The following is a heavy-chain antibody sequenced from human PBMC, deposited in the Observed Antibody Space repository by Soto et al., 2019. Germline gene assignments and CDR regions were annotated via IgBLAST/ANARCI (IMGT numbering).Heavy chain of an antibody. J-gene: IGHJ4*02. CDR3: ARDTGNSFDY. CDR2: ISPHNGNT. CDR1: GYTFNTYF. Sequence: HVQLVQSGGELKKPGASVKVSCNTSGYTFNTYFITWVRQAPGQGLEWMGWISPHNGNTNYAEKFQGRVTMTADTIPKTAYMELRNLRIDDTAVYYCARDTGNSFDYWGQGTPVTVSS. V-gene: IGHV1-18*01.